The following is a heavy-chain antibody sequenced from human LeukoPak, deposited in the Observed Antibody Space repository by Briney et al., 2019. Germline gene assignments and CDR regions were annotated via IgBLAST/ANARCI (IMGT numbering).Heavy chain of an antibody. CDR1: GYTFTSYG. CDR2: ISTYNGNT. V-gene: IGHV1-18*01. J-gene: IGHJ4*02. D-gene: IGHD3-10*01. Sequence: ASVKVSCKASGYTFTSYGISWVRQAPGQGLEWMGWISTYNGNTNYPQNLQGRVTVTTDTSTNTAYMELRSLRSDDTAVYYCARVLMVRGVIIAPNFDYWGQGTLVTVSS. CDR3: ARVLMVRGVIIAPNFDY.